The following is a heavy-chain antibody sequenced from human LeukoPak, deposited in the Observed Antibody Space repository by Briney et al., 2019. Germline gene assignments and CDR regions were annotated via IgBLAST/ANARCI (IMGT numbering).Heavy chain of an antibody. Sequence: GGSLRLSCAASGFTFSSYTMNWVRQAPGKGLEWVSSISSSSSYIYHADSVKGRFTISRDNAKNSLYLQMNSLRAEDTAVYYWARMPPYRDLNYSFDYWGQGTLVTVSS. D-gene: IGHD4-17*01. V-gene: IGHV3-21*06. J-gene: IGHJ4*02. CDR1: GFTFSSYT. CDR2: ISSSSSYI. CDR3: ARMPPYRDLNYSFDY.